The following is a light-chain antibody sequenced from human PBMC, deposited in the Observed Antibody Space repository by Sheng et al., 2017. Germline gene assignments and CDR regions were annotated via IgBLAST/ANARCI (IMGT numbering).Light chain of an antibody. J-gene: IGKJ2*01. V-gene: IGKV1-5*03. CDR3: QQYNDFPYT. Sequence: DIQMTQSPSTLSASVGDRVTITCRASQSISSWLAWYQQKPGKAPKVLIYQASSLESGVPSRFSGSGSGTEFTLTINSLQPDDYATYYCQQYNDFPYTFGQGTKLEIK. CDR2: QAS. CDR1: QSISSW.